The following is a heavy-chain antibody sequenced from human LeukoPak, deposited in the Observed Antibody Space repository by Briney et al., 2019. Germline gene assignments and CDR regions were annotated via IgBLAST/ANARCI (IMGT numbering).Heavy chain of an antibody. CDR3: ARDGGTFDY. CDR2: IKQDGSAK. Sequence: GGSLRLSCAASGFTFSSYAMSWVRQAPGEGLEWVANIKQDGSAKYYVDSVKGRFTISRDNAKNLVFLQMNSLRAEDTAVYYCARDGGTFDYWGQGTLVTVSS. V-gene: IGHV3-7*01. J-gene: IGHJ4*02. CDR1: GFTFSSYA.